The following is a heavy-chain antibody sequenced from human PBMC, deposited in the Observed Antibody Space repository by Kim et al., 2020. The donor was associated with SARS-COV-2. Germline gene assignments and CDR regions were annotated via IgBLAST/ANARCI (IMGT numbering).Heavy chain of an antibody. Sequence: SETLSLTCAVYGGSFSGYYWSWIRQPPGKGLEWIGEINHSGSTNYNPSLKSRVTISVDTSKNQFSLKLSSVTAADTAVYYCARAPYCSSTSCRKYYFDY. V-gene: IGHV4-34*01. CDR2: INHSGST. CDR3: ARAPYCSSTSCRKYYFDY. J-gene: IGHJ4*01. D-gene: IGHD2-2*01. CDR1: GGSFSGYY.